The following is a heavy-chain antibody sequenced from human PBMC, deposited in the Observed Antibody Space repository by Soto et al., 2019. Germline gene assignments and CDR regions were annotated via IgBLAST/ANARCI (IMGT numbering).Heavy chain of an antibody. V-gene: IGHV3-21*01. CDR1: GFTFSSYS. CDR3: ARVGIAVAGTYFDY. CDR2: ISGGSSYI. D-gene: IGHD6-19*01. J-gene: IGHJ4*02. Sequence: EVQLVESGGGLVKPGGSLRLSCAASGFTFSSYSMDWVRQAPGKGLEWVSSISGGSSYIHYADSVKGRFTISRDNAKNSLYLQMNSLRAEDTAVYYCARVGIAVAGTYFDYWGQVTLVTVSS.